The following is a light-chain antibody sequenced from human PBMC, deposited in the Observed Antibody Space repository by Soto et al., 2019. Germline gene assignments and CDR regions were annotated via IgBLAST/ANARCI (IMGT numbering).Light chain of an antibody. CDR1: SGHSSYA. CDR2: LNSDGSH. V-gene: IGLV4-69*01. J-gene: IGLJ2*01. Sequence: QPVLTQSPSASASLGASVKLTCTLSSGHSSYAIAWHQQQPEKGPRYLMKLNSDGSHSKGDGIPDRFSGSSSGAERYLTISSLQPEDEADYYCQTWGTGISFGGGTKLTVL. CDR3: QTWGTGIS.